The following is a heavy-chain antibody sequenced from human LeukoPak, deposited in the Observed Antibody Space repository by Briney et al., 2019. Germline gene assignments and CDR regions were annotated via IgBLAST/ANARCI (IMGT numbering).Heavy chain of an antibody. J-gene: IGHJ4*02. CDR3: ARDLVMASRYYDSSGYEGY. CDR1: GYTFTRYY. V-gene: IGHV1-46*01. CDR2: ISPSGGST. D-gene: IGHD3-22*01. Sequence: ASVEVSCKAFGYTFTRYYMHWVRQAPGQGPEWMGVISPSGGSTTYAQKFQGRVTMTRDMSTSTVYMELSSLRSEDTAVYYCARDLVMASRYYDSSGYEGYWGQGTLVTVSS.